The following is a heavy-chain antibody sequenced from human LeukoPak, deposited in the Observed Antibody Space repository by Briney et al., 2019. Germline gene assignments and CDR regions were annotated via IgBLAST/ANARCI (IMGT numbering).Heavy chain of an antibody. CDR2: ISGSGGST. D-gene: IGHD3-9*01. V-gene: IGHV3-23*01. CDR1: GFTFSSYA. Sequence: PGGSLRLSCAASGFTFSSYAMSWVRQAPGKGLEWVSAISGSGGSTYYADSVKGRFTISRDNSKNTLYLQMNSLRAEDTAVYYCARDIRYFDWSYFDYWGQGTLVTVSS. CDR3: ARDIRYFDWSYFDY. J-gene: IGHJ4*02.